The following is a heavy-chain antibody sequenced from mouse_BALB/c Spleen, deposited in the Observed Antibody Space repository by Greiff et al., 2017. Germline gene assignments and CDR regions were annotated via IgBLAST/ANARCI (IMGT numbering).Heavy chain of an antibody. D-gene: IGHD2-1*01. V-gene: IGHV14-3*02. CDR1: GFSITDAY. Sequence: EVQLQQSGAELVKPAASVSLSCTVSGFSITDAYMHWVQQRPEQDLEWIGRIDPANGNTKYDPKFQGKATITADTSSNTAYLQHSRLTSEDTAVYYGTNSGNSYAVDYWGQGTTVTVSS. CDR3: TNSGNSYAVDY. J-gene: IGHJ4*01. CDR2: IDPANGNT.